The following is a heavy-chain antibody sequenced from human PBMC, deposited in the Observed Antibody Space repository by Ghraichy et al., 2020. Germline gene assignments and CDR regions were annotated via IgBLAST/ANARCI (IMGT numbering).Heavy chain of an antibody. D-gene: IGHD6-13*01. CDR3: ARDQGSSHTPDAFDI. CDR2: IYTSGST. J-gene: IGHJ3*02. V-gene: IGHV4-4*07. CDR1: GGSISSYY. Sequence: SETLSLTCTVSGGSISSYYWSWIRQPAGKGLEWIGRIYTSGSTNYNPSLKSRVTMSVDTSKNQFSLKLSSVTAADTAVYYCARDQGSSHTPDAFDIWGQGTMVTVSS.